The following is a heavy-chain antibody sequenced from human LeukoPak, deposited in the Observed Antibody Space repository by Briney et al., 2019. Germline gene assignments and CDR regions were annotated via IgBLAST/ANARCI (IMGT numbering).Heavy chain of an antibody. D-gene: IGHD3/OR15-3a*01. CDR3: RRRPAVDGPIDS. CDR1: GGSLHRSF. J-gene: IGHJ4*02. V-gene: IGHV4-59*01. Sequence: PSETLSLTCVVSGGSLHRSFWTWVRQPPGKGLEWIGRIYSSGTTDYSPSLKSRLTISIDTSKNQFSLRLASVTAADTAVYYCRRRPAVDGPIDSWGQGILVAVSS. CDR2: IYSSGTT.